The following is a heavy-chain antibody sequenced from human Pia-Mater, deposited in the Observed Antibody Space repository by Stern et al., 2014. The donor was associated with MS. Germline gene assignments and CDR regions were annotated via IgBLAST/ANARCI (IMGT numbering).Heavy chain of an antibody. V-gene: IGHV1-18*04. CDR1: GYTFTSYG. CDR2: ISTYNGDP. Sequence: QVQLVQSGAEVKRPGTSVTVSCQASGYTFTSYGLNWVRQAPGQGLEWMGWISTYNGDPNYAQSFQGRVTFSTDTSTSKAYMELRNLRSDDTALYFRSRDLGPRWQQFHCFDYWGQGTLVSVSS. CDR3: SRDLGPRWQQFHCFDY. D-gene: IGHD6-13*01. J-gene: IGHJ4*02.